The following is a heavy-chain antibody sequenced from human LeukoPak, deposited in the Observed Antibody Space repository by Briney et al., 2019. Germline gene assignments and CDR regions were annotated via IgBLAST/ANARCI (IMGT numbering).Heavy chain of an antibody. CDR1: GGTFSSHA. CDR3: ARSRSADCSSTSCYQRFDY. Sequence: GSSVKVSCKASGGTFSSHAISWVRQAPGQGLEWMGRIIPILGIANYAQKFQGRVTITADKSTSTAYMELSSLRSEDTAVYYCARSRSADCSSTSCYQRFDYWGQGTLVTVSS. D-gene: IGHD2-2*01. V-gene: IGHV1-69*04. J-gene: IGHJ4*02. CDR2: IIPILGIA.